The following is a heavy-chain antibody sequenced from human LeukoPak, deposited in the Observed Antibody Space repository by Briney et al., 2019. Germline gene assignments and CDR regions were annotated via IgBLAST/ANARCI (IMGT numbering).Heavy chain of an antibody. J-gene: IGHJ4*02. Sequence: GGSLRLSCAASGFTFSSYAMHWVRQAPGKGLEWVAVISYDGSNKYYADSVKGRFTISRDNSKNTLYLQMNSLRAEDTAVYYCASLNYGSGSSDRRFDYWGQGTPVTVSS. V-gene: IGHV3-30-3*01. CDR1: GFTFSSYA. D-gene: IGHD3-10*01. CDR2: ISYDGSNK. CDR3: ASLNYGSGSSDRRFDY.